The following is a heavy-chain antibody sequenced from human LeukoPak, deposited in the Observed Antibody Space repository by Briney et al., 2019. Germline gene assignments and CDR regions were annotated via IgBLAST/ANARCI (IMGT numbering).Heavy chain of an antibody. D-gene: IGHD3-16*01. CDR3: ARVGRGDYTWGSYSFDY. J-gene: IGHJ4*02. Sequence: PSETLSLTCSVCGGSISNYYWSWIRQPPGKGLEWIGYISNSGSTNYNPSLKSRVTISVDTSKDQFSLRLSSVTAADTAVYYCARVGRGDYTWGSYSFDYWGQGTLVTVSS. CDR2: ISNSGST. CDR1: GGSISNYY. V-gene: IGHV4-59*01.